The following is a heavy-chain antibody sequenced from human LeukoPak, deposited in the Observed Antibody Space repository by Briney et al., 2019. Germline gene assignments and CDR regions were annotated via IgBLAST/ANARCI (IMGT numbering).Heavy chain of an antibody. J-gene: IGHJ4*02. V-gene: IGHV4-39*01. Sequence: SETLSLTCTVSGVSISSSSYYWGWIRQPPEKGLEWIGSFYYSGSTYYHPSLKSRVTISVDTSKHQFSLNLSSVTAADTAVYYCARTAGVAVAGSRQYFDYWGQGTLVTVSS. CDR2: FYYSGST. CDR3: ARTAGVAVAGSRQYFDY. CDR1: GVSISSSSYY. D-gene: IGHD6-19*01.